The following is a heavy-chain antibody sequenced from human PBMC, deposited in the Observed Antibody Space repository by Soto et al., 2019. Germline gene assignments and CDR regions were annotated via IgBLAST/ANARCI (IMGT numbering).Heavy chain of an antibody. CDR1: GFTFTNSA. V-gene: IGHV1-58*01. Sequence: ASLKVSCKSSGFTFTNSAVQWVRQARGQRLEWIGWIVVGSGNTNYAQKFQERVTITRDMSTSTAYMELSSLRSEDTAVYYCAAGWLRFLAWFRAPYYGMDVWGQGTTVSVS. CDR2: IVVGSGNT. D-gene: IGHD3-3*01. J-gene: IGHJ6*02. CDR3: AAGWLRFLAWFRAPYYGMDV.